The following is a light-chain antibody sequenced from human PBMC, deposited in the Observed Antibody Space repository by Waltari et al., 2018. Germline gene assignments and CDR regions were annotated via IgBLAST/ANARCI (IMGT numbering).Light chain of an antibody. Sequence: QLVLTQSPSASASLGASVTVTCTLSSAPTTNALPCNQQQPERGPRFLVRINSDGSHKKGDGVPDRFSGSRSGTEFYLTISSLQSEDEGDYYCQTWDTAILLFGGGTKLSVL. CDR3: QTWDTAILL. V-gene: IGLV4-69*01. CDR1: SAPTTNA. J-gene: IGLJ3*02. CDR2: INSDGSH.